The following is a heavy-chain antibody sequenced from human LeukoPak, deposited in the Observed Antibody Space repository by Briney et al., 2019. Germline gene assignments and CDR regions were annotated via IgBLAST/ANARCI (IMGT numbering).Heavy chain of an antibody. D-gene: IGHD3-10*01. CDR2: IYYSGST. CDR3: ARGPGRSVYMVRGANDN. CDR1: GGSISSSSYY. V-gene: IGHV4-39*07. Sequence: TSETLSLTCTVSGGSISSSSYYWGWIRQPPGKGLEWIGSIYYSGSTNYNPSLKSRVTISVDTSKNQFSLKLSSVTAADTAVYYCARGPGRSVYMVRGANDNWGQGTLVTVSS. J-gene: IGHJ4*02.